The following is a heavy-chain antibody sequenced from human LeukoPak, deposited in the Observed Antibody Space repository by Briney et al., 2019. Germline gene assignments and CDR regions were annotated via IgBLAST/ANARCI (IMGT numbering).Heavy chain of an antibody. J-gene: IGHJ4*02. CDR2: IIPIFGTA. CDR3: ARVPWSSAFFDY. CDR1: GGTFSNYA. Sequence: SVKVSCKASGGTFSNYAISWVRQAPGQGLEWMGGIIPIFGTANYAQKFQGRVTITTDESTSTAYMELSSLRSEDTAVYYCARVPWSSAFFDYWGQGTLVTVSS. V-gene: IGHV1-69*05. D-gene: IGHD1-26*01.